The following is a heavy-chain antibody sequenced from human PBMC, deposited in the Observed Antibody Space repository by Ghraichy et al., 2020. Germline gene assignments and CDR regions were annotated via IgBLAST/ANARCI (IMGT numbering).Heavy chain of an antibody. CDR3: ARDLDYGDYVWVY. CDR2: IYYSGST. D-gene: IGHD4-17*01. CDR1: GGSISSSSYY. Sequence: SETLSLTCTVSGGSISSSSYYWGWIRQPPGKGLEWIGSIYYSGSTYYNPSLKSRVTISVDTSKNQFSLKLSSVTAADTAVYYCARDLDYGDYVWVYWGQGTLVTVSS. J-gene: IGHJ4*02. V-gene: IGHV4-39*07.